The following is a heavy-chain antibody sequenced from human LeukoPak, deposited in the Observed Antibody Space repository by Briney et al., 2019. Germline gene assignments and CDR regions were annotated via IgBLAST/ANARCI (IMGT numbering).Heavy chain of an antibody. V-gene: IGHV3-30*02. J-gene: IGHJ4*02. CDR2: IRNDGSNK. CDR3: ARTRYIDY. CDR1: AFTFSSYG. Sequence: GGSLRLSCAASAFTFSSYGMHWVRQAPGKGLEWVAFIRNDGSNKYHTDSVKGRFTISRDNSKNTLYLQMNSLRAEDTAVYYCARTRYIDYWGQGTLVTVSS.